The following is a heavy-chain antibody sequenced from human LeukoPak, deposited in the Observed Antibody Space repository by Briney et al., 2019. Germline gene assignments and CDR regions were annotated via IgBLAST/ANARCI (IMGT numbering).Heavy chain of an antibody. CDR2: ISYDGSNK. V-gene: IGHV3-30-3*01. CDR1: GFTFSSYA. J-gene: IGHJ4*02. Sequence: HPGRSLRLSCAASGFTFSSYAMHWVRQAPGKGLEWVAVISYDGSNKYYADSVKGRFTISRDNSKNTLYLQMNSLRAEDTAVYYCARGPRDYWGQGTLVTVSS. CDR3: ARGPRDY.